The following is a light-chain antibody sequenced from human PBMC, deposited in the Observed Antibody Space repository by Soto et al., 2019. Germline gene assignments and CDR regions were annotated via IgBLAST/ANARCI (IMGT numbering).Light chain of an antibody. V-gene: IGKV3-15*01. CDR1: ETVATN. CDR3: EQYFEWPPMT. Sequence: EVLMTQSPATLSLSPGERATLSCWASETVATNLAWYQQKPGQAPRLLISGASTRADGISDRYRVSGSGTEFTLIICSLRSEDSAIYYCEQYFEWPPMTFGQGTKVEI. CDR2: GAS. J-gene: IGKJ1*01.